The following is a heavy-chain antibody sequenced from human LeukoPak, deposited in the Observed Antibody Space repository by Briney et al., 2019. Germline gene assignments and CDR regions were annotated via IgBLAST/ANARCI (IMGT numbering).Heavy chain of an antibody. CDR2: ISSGGRYI. D-gene: IGHD3-22*01. V-gene: IGHV3-21*01. Sequence: GGSLRLSCAASGFTFSSYSMTWVRQAPGRGLEWVSSISSGGRYIYYADSLEGRFTISRDNAKNSLYLQMNSLRAEDTAVYYCARDSYYYDSSGSDYWGRGTLVTVS. J-gene: IGHJ4*02. CDR1: GFTFSSYS. CDR3: ARDSYYYDSSGSDY.